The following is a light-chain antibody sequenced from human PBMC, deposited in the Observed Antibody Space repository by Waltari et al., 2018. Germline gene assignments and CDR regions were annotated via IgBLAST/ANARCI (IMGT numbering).Light chain of an antibody. V-gene: IGKV3-15*01. CDR2: GAS. CDR1: QSIARN. J-gene: IGKJ2*01. CDR3: QQYNSWRT. Sequence: EILMTQSPPTLSVSPGESATLSCRASQSIARNLAWYQQKPGQAPRLLIYGASTRATSIPARFSGSGSGTEFTLTISSLQSEDFAVYYFQQYNSWRTFGQGTKLEIK.